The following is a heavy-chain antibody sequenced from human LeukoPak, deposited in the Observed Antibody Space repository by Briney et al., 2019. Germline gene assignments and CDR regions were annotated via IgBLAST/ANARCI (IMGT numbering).Heavy chain of an antibody. D-gene: IGHD3-10*01. V-gene: IGHV3-74*03. CDR3: ARDVVSGSGSCDP. CDR1: GFTFSDYW. CDR2: IRYDGGDT. J-gene: IGHJ5*02. Sequence: PGGSLRLSCAASGFTFSDYWMHWVRQAPGKGLVWVSRIRYDGGDTQYADSVKGRFTVSRDNAKNTLYLQMNSLRAEDTAVYYCARDVVSGSGSCDPWGQGALVTVSS.